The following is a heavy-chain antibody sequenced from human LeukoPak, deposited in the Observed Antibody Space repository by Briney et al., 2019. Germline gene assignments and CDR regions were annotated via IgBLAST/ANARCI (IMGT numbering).Heavy chain of an antibody. J-gene: IGHJ5*02. CDR1: GFTFSSYA. V-gene: IGHV3-30-3*01. Sequence: GGSLRLSCTASGFTFSSYAIHWVRQAPGKGLEWVTLISYEGSSKYYADSVRGRFIISRDNSKNTLFLQMNSLRAEDTAVYYCARDGAYGGNSDGPYNWFDPWGQGTLVTVSS. CDR2: ISYEGSSK. D-gene: IGHD4-23*01. CDR3: ARDGAYGGNSDGPYNWFDP.